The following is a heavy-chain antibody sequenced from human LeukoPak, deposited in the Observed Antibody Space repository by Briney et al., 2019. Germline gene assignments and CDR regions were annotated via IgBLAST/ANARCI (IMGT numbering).Heavy chain of an antibody. CDR2: ISDSGSI. V-gene: IGHV4-59*01. D-gene: IGHD3-10*01. CDR3: ARSYGSGSFYYFDY. CDR1: GGSISPYY. J-gene: IGHJ4*02. Sequence: SETLSLTCTVSGGSISPYYWTWIRQPPGKGLEWIGYISDSGSINYNPSLKSRVTISVDMSKNQFSLKLNSVIAADTAVYYCARSYGSGSFYYFDYWGQGTLVTVSS.